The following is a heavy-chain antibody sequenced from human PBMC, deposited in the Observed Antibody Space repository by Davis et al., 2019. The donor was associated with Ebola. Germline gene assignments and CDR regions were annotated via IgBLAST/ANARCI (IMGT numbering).Heavy chain of an antibody. CDR3: ARGRYCSGGRCYFDP. D-gene: IGHD2-15*01. J-gene: IGHJ5*02. CDR1: GYTLTELS. V-gene: IGHV1-24*01. Sequence: AASVKVSCKVSGYTLTELSMHWVRQAPGKGLEWMGGFDPEDGETIYAQKFQGRVTMTEDTSTDTAYMELSSLRSEDTAVYYCARGRYCSGGRCYFDPWGQGTLVTVSS. CDR2: FDPEDGET.